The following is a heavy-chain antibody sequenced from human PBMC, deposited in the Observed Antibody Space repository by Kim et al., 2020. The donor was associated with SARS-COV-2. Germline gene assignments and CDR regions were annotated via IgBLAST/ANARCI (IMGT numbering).Heavy chain of an antibody. CDR3: ARGGDSGYEFSAN. J-gene: IGHJ4*02. Sequence: SETLSLTCAVYGGSFSGYYWSWIRQPPGKGLEWIGEINHSGSTNYNPSLKSRVTISVDTSKNQFSLKLSSVTAADTAVYYCARGGDSGYEFSANWGQGTLVTVSS. CDR2: INHSGST. CDR1: GGSFSGYY. D-gene: IGHD5-12*01. V-gene: IGHV4-34*01.